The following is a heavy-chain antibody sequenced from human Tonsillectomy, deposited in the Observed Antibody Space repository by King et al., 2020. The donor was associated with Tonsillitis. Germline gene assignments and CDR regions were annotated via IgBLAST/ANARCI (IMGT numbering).Heavy chain of an antibody. Sequence: VQLVESGGGVVQPGRSLRLSCAASGFTFSSYGMHWVRQAPGKGLEWVAVISYDGSNKYYADSVKGRFTISRDNSKNTLYLQMNSPRAEDTAVYYCATSNAHIFYYGMDVWGQGTTVTVSS. CDR1: GFTFSSYG. CDR3: ATSNAHIFYYGMDV. CDR2: ISYDGSNK. D-gene: IGHD2-21*01. V-gene: IGHV3-30*03. J-gene: IGHJ6*02.